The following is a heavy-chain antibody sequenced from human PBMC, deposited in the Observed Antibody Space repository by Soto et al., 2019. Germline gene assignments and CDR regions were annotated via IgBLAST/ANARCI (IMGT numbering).Heavy chain of an antibody. CDR1: GGSISSSNW. V-gene: IGHV4-4*02. D-gene: IGHD2-21*01. J-gene: IGHJ6*02. CDR3: ASACGGDCYYGMDV. Sequence: QVQLQESGPGLVKPSGTLSLTCAVPGGSISSSNWWSWVRQPPGKGLEWIGEIYHSGSTNYNPSLKSRVSISVEKSKNQFSLKLSSVTAADTAVYYCASACGGDCYYGMDVWGQGTTVTVSS. CDR2: IYHSGST.